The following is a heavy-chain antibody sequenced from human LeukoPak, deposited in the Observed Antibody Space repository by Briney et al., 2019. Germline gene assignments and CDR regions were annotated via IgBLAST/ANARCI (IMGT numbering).Heavy chain of an antibody. CDR3: ARAYYYGSGSKNTYCFDY. J-gene: IGHJ4*02. CDR2: ISSSSSYI. CDR1: GFTFSSYS. D-gene: IGHD3-10*01. Sequence: GGSLRLSCAASGFTFSSYSMNWVRQAPGKGLEWVSSISSSSSYIYYADSVKGRFTISRDNAKNSLYLQMNSLRAEDTAVYYCARAYYYGSGSKNTYCFDYWGQGTLVTVSS. V-gene: IGHV3-21*01.